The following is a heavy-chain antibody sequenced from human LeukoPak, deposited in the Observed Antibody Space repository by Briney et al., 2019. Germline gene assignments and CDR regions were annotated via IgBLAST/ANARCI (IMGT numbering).Heavy chain of an antibody. Sequence: SQTLSLTCAISGDSASSNSAAWNWIRQSPSRGLEWLGRTYYRSNWYNDYAVSVKSRITINPDTSKNQFSLQLNSVTPEDTAVYYCALGMKVATDAFDIWGQGTMVTVSS. CDR2: TYYRSNWYN. V-gene: IGHV6-1*01. D-gene: IGHD5-12*01. J-gene: IGHJ3*02. CDR1: GDSASSNSAA. CDR3: ALGMKVATDAFDI.